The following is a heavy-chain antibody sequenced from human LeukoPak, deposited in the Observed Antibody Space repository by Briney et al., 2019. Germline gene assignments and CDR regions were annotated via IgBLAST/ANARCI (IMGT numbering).Heavy chain of an antibody. CDR3: ARHNLGSSSWGQGKWFDP. J-gene: IGHJ5*02. CDR1: GGSISSSSYY. D-gene: IGHD6-13*01. CDR2: IYYSGST. Sequence: SETLSLTCTVSGGSISSSSYYWGWIRQPPGKGVEWIGSIYYSGSTYYNPSLKSRVTISVDTSKNQFSLKLSSVTAADTALYYCARHNLGSSSWGQGKWFDPWGQGTLVTDSS. V-gene: IGHV4-39*01.